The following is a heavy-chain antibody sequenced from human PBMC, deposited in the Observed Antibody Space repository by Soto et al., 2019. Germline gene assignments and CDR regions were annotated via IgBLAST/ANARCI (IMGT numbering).Heavy chain of an antibody. CDR3: AKDYSSGSYYFDY. CDR2: INSDGSST. V-gene: IGHV3-74*01. D-gene: IGHD6-19*01. CDR1: GFTFSSYW. J-gene: IGHJ4*02. Sequence: TGGSLRLSCAASGFTFSSYWMHWVRQAPGKGLVWVSRINSDGSSTYYADSVKGRFTISRDNAKNTLYLQMNSLRAEDTAVYYCAKDYSSGSYYFDYWGQGTQVTVSS.